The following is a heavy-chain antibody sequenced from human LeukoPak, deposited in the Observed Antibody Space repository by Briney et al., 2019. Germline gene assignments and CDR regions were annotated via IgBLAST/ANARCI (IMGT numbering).Heavy chain of an antibody. CDR3: ARRYYYDSSGQSAFDY. CDR1: GYTFTGYY. V-gene: IGHV1-2*02. Sequence: ASVKVSCKASGYTFTGYYMHWVRQAPGQGLEWMGWINPNSGGTNYAQKSQGRVTMTRDTSISTAYMELSRLRSDDTAVYYCARRYYYDSSGQSAFDYWSQGTLVTVSS. D-gene: IGHD3-22*01. J-gene: IGHJ4*02. CDR2: INPNSGGT.